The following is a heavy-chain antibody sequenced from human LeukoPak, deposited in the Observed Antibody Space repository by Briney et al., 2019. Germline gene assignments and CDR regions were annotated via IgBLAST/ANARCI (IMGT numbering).Heavy chain of an antibody. V-gene: IGHV3-23*01. CDR1: GFTFSSYA. Sequence: GRSLRLSCAASGFTFSSYAMSWVRQAPGKGLEWVSAISGSGGSTYYADSVKGRFTISRDNSKNTLYLQMNSLRAEDTAVYYCAKGGEYCSSTSCYLDYWGQGTLVTVSS. CDR3: AKGGEYCSSTSCYLDY. J-gene: IGHJ4*02. D-gene: IGHD2-2*01. CDR2: ISGSGGST.